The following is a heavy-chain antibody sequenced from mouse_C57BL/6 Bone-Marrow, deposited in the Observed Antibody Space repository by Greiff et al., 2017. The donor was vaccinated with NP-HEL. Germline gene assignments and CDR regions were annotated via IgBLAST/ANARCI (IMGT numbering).Heavy chain of an antibody. CDR3: TRRRLWYCDV. CDR2: INPYNGGT. Sequence: EVQLQQSGPVLVKPGASVKMSCKASGYTFTDYYMNWVKQSHGKSLEWIGVINPYNGGTSYNQKFKGKATLTVDKSSSTAYMELNSLTSEDSAVYYCTRRRLWYCDVWGTGTTVTVSS. CDR1: GYTFTDYY. J-gene: IGHJ1*03. V-gene: IGHV1-19*01.